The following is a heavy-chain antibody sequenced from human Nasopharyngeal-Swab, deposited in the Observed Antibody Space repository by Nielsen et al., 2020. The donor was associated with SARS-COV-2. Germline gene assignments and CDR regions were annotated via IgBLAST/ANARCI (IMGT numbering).Heavy chain of an antibody. CDR2: IYPGDSDT. J-gene: IGHJ4*02. CDR1: GYSFTSYW. CDR3: ARKPTGSTTAIDY. Sequence: GGSLRLSCKGSGYSFTSYWIGWVRQMPGKGLEWMGIIYPGDSDTRYSPSFQGQVTISADKSISTAYLQWSSLKASDTAMYYCARKPTGSTTAIDYWGQGTLVTVSS. D-gene: IGHD2/OR15-2a*01. V-gene: IGHV5-51*01.